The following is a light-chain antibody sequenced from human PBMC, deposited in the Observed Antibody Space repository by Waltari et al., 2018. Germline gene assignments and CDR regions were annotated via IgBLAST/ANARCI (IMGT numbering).Light chain of an antibody. CDR2: EAT. CDR3: SSYGNRNVV. V-gene: IGLV2-8*01. CDR1: SSDVGVNNS. Sequence: QSALPQPPPAYGSPGPAVTISCPGPSSDVGVNNSVSWYQQYPGHAPKVIIYEATKRPSGVPDRFSGSKSCNTASLTVSGLQAEDEAYYYCSSYGNRNVVFGGGTKVTVL. J-gene: IGLJ2*01.